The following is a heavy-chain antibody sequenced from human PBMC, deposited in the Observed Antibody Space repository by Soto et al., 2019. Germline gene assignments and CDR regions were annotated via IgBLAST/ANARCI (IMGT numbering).Heavy chain of an antibody. CDR1: RVAFSKFI. V-gene: IGHV1-69*01. Sequence: QAQLEQSGGEVKKPGSSVKVSCKASRVAFSKFIVTWVRQAPGLGLEWVGGIIPIFGTANYAQKFQGRVTITADESTSTSYMEVNNLRPEDTAVYYCAKVRYRRPMGYYYGMDVWGQGTTVTFSS. CDR3: AKVRYRRPMGYYYGMDV. J-gene: IGHJ6*02. D-gene: IGHD1-26*01. CDR2: IIPIFGTA.